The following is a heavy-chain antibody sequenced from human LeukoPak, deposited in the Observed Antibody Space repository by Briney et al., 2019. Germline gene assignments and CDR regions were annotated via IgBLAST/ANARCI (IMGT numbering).Heavy chain of an antibody. CDR1: GGSFSGYY. J-gene: IGHJ5*02. CDR2: INHSGST. CDR3: ARVKGDTAMVHNWFDP. V-gene: IGHV4-34*01. D-gene: IGHD5-18*01. Sequence: SETLSLTCAVYGGSFSGYYWSWIRQPPGKGLEWIGEINHSGSTNYNPSLKSRVTISVDTSKNQFSLKLSSVIAADTAVYYCARVKGDTAMVHNWFDPWGQGTLVTVSS.